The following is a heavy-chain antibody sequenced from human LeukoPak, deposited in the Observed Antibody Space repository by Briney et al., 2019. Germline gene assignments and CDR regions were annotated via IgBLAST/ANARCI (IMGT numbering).Heavy chain of an antibody. CDR1: GFTFSSYW. J-gene: IGHJ4*02. Sequence: PXGSLXLXCAASGFTFSSYWMSWVRQAPGKGLEWVANIKQDGSEKYYVDSVKGRFTISRDNAKNSLYLQMNSLRAEDTAVYYCARDIVGYCSSTSCYEIDYWGQGTLVTASS. V-gene: IGHV3-7*01. CDR3: ARDIVGYCSSTSCYEIDY. D-gene: IGHD2-2*03. CDR2: IKQDGSEK.